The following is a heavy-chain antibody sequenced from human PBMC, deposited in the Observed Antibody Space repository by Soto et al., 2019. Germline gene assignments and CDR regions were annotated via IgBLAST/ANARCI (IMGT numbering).Heavy chain of an antibody. CDR3: ARDRLYGMDV. CDR1: GGSFSGHF. V-gene: IGHV4-34*02. Sequence: QVQLQQWGARLLKPSETLSLTCAVCGGSFSGHFWTWIRQAPGKGLEWIGEINHSGGTNYNSSLKSRVSISIDTSKNQFSLILNSVTAADTAVYYCARDRLYGMDVWGQGTTVSVSS. J-gene: IGHJ6*02. CDR2: INHSGGT.